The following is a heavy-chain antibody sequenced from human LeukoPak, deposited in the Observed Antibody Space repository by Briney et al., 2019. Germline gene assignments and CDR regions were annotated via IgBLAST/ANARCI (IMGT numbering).Heavy chain of an antibody. J-gene: IGHJ5*02. CDR1: GGSISSSPYY. CDR3: ARSTYYDFWSGFPNWFDP. D-gene: IGHD3-3*01. CDR2: INHSGST. V-gene: IGHV4-39*07. Sequence: SETLSLTCTVSGGSISSSPYYWGWVRQPPGKGLEWIGEINHSGSTNYNPSLKSRVTISVDTSKNQFSLKLSSVTAADTAVYYCARSTYYDFWSGFPNWFDPWGQGTLVTVSS.